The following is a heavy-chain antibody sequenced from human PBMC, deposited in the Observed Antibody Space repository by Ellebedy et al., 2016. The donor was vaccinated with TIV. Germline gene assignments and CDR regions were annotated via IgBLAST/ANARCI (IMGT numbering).Heavy chain of an antibody. CDR1: RGTFSSYA. Sequence: SVKVSXKASRGTFSSYAISWVRQAPGQGLEWMGGIIPIFGTANYAQKFQGRVTITADESTSTAYMELSSLRSDDTAVYYCASGGPVETGAFDIWGQGTMVTVSS. CDR2: IIPIFGTA. CDR3: ASGGPVETGAFDI. J-gene: IGHJ3*02. D-gene: IGHD3-16*01. V-gene: IGHV1-69*13.